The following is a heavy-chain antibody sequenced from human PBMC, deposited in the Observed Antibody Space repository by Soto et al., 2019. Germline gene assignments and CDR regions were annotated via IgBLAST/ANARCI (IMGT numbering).Heavy chain of an antibody. CDR1: GYTLTELS. Sequence: GASVKVSCKVSGYTLTELSMHWVRQAPGKGLEWMGGFDPEDGETIYAQKFQGRVTMTEDTSTDTAYMELSSLRSEDTAVYYCATGPSVARDYYYYGMDVWGQGTTVTVSS. D-gene: IGHD5-12*01. V-gene: IGHV1-24*01. CDR3: ATGPSVARDYYYYGMDV. J-gene: IGHJ6*02. CDR2: FDPEDGET.